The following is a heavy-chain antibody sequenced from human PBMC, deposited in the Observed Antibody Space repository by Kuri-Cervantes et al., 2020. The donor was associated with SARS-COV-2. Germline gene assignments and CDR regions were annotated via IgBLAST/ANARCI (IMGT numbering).Heavy chain of an antibody. D-gene: IGHD3-22*01. V-gene: IGHV1-18*01. J-gene: IGHJ4*02. CDR2: ISAYNDNT. Sequence: ASVKVSCKASGYTFTSYDISWVRQAPGQGLEWMGWISAYNDNTNYAQKLQGRVTMTTDTSTSTAYMELRSLRSDDTALYYCARAGTYYYDSSRHYFDYWGQGTLVTVSS. CDR3: ARAGTYYYDSSRHYFDY. CDR1: GYTFTSYD.